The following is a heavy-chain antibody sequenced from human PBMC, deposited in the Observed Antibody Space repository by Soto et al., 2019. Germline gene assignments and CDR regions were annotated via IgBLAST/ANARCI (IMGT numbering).Heavy chain of an antibody. D-gene: IGHD3-9*01. CDR2: IYPGDPNT. CDR1: GYIFTNYR. V-gene: IGHV5-51*01. CDR3: ARIVTLSGYSPDF. Sequence: PGESLKISCRASGYIFTNYRIGWARQMPGKGLEWMGIIYPGDPNTKYSPSFQGQVTISADKSVSTAYLQWSSLRASDTAMYYCARIVTLSGYSPDFWGQGTLVTVSS. J-gene: IGHJ4*02.